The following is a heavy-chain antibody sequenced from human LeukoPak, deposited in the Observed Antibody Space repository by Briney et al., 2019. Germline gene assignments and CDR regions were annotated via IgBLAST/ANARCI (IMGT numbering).Heavy chain of an antibody. CDR3: ARGYDSSGYFDY. V-gene: IGHV4-31*03. CDR1: GGSISSGGYY. Sequence: SETLSLTCTVSGGSISSGGYYWSWIRQHPGKGLEWIGYIYYSGSTYYNPSLKSRVTISVDTFMNQFSLKLSSVTAADTAVYYCARGYDSSGYFDYWGQGTLVTVSS. D-gene: IGHD3-22*01. J-gene: IGHJ4*02. CDR2: IYYSGST.